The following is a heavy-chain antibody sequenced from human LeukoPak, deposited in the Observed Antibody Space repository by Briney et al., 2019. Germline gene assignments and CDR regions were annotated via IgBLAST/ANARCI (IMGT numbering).Heavy chain of an antibody. Sequence: QTSETLSLTCTVSGGSISSYYWSWIRQPPGKGLEWIGYIYYSGSTNYNPSLKSRVTISVDTSKNQFSLKLSYVTAADTAVYFCARESSWGNFDYWGQGTLVTVSS. D-gene: IGHD7-27*01. CDR1: GGSISSYY. J-gene: IGHJ4*02. CDR3: ARESSWGNFDY. V-gene: IGHV4-59*01. CDR2: IYYSGST.